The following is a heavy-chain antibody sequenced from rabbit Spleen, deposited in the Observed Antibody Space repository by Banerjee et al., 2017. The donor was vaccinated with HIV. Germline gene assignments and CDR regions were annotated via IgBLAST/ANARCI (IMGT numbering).Heavy chain of an antibody. Sequence: QEQLVESGGGLVKPEGSLKLSCTASGFSFSNYGISWVRQAPGKGLEWIAYIYPDYGSTYYASWAKGRFTISKTSSTTVTLQMTSLTAADTATYFCARDLTSVIGWNFNLWGPGTLVTVS. CDR1: GFSFSNYG. CDR3: ARDLTSVIGWNFNL. D-gene: IGHD1-1*01. CDR2: IYPDYGST. J-gene: IGHJ4*01. V-gene: IGHV1S45*01.